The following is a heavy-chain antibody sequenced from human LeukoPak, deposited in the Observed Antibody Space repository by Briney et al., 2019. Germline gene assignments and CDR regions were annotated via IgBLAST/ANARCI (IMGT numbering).Heavy chain of an antibody. D-gene: IGHD1-26*01. CDR2: TYYRSKWYN. CDR3: ARDSGSYPAYYYYYMDV. V-gene: IGHV6-1*01. Sequence: SQTLSLTCAISGDSVSSNSAAWNWIRQSPSRGLEWLGRTYYRSKWYNDYAVSVKSRITINPDTSKNQFSLQLNSVTPEDTAVYYCARDSGSYPAYYYYYMDVWGKGTTVTVSS. CDR1: GDSVSSNSAA. J-gene: IGHJ6*03.